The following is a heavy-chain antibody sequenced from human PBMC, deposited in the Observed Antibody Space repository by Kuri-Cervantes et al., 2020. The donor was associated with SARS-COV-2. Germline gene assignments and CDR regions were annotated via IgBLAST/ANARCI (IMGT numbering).Heavy chain of an antibody. CDR1: GGTFISYA. D-gene: IGHD1-14*01. V-gene: IGHV1-69*13. CDR3: ASAAGTNPQYAFDF. CDR2: IIPICGTA. J-gene: IGHJ3*01. Sequence: SVQVTCKASGGTFISYAISWVRQAPGQGLEWMGWIIPICGTANYAQKFQGRVTITADESTNTACMELSSLRSEDTAVYYCASAAGTNPQYAFDFWGQGTMVTVSS.